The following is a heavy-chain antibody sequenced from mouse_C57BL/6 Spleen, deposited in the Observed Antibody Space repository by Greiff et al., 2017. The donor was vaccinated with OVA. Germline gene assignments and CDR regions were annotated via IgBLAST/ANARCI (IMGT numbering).Heavy chain of an antibody. Sequence: EVKLVESGAGLVKPGGSLKLSCAASGFTFSSYAMSWVRQTPEKRLEWVAYISSGGDYIYYADTVKGRFTISRDNARNTLYLQMSSLKSEDTAMYYCTRGAYYGSYAMDYWGQGTSVTVSS. V-gene: IGHV5-9-1*02. CDR1: GFTFSSYA. J-gene: IGHJ4*01. CDR2: ISSGGDYI. CDR3: TRGAYYGSYAMDY. D-gene: IGHD1-1*01.